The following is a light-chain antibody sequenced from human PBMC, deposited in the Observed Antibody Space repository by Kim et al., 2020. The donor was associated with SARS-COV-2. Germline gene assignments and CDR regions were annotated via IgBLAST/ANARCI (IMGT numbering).Light chain of an antibody. CDR1: QSISSY. CDR3: AQRRVPLS. Sequence: SLAPGERATLSCRASQSISSYLAWYQQKPGQAPRLLIYDASYRATGIPARFSGSGSGTDFTLTISSLEPEDFALYYCAQRRVPLSFGGGTKVDIK. CDR2: DAS. J-gene: IGKJ4*01. V-gene: IGKV3-11*01.